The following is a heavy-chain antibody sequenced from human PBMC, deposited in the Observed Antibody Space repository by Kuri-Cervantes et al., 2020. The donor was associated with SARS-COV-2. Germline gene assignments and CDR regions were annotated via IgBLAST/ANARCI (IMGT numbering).Heavy chain of an antibody. CDR1: GFTFSSHT. CDR3: ARANWGSERDYYYYMDV. Sequence: GGSLRLSCAASGFTFSSHTMHWVRQAPGKGLEWVALISYDGSNKYYADSVKGRFTVSRDNSKNTLSLQMSSLKAEDTAVYYCARANWGSERDYYYYMDVWGKGTTVTVSS. CDR2: ISYDGSNK. V-gene: IGHV3-30*03. J-gene: IGHJ6*03. D-gene: IGHD7-27*01.